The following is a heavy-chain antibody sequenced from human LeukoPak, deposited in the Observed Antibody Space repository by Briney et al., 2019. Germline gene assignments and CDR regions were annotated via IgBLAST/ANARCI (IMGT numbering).Heavy chain of an antibody. J-gene: IGHJ3*02. CDR1: GGTFSSYA. Sequence: GASVKVSCKASGGTFSSYAISWVRQAPGQGLEWMGRIIPIFGTANYAQKFQGRVTITTDESTSTAYMELSSLRSEDTAVYYCARDTVGAILTDALDIWGQGTMVTVSS. D-gene: IGHD1-26*01. CDR3: ARDTVGAILTDALDI. CDR2: IIPIFGTA. V-gene: IGHV1-69*05.